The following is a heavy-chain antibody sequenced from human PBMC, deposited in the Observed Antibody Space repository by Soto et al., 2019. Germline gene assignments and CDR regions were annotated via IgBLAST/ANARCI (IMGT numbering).Heavy chain of an antibody. CDR1: GGSIGSYY. J-gene: IGHJ4*02. CDR2: IYYSGST. CDR3: AREGWRQVYY. D-gene: IGHD3-3*01. Sequence: QVQLQESGPGLVKPSETLSLTCSVSGGSIGSYYWSWIRQPPGKGLEWIGYIYYSGSTNYNPSLKSRVTITVDTTTTRFSRKLSAVTAADTAVYSWAREGWRQVYYWDQRALGTFSS. V-gene: IGHV4-59*12.